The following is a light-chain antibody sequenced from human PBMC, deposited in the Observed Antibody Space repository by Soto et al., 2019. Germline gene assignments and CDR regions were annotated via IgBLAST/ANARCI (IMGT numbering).Light chain of an antibody. CDR2: EGS. J-gene: IGLJ2*01. CDR1: SSDIGSYNL. CDR3: CSYAGSSTLVV. V-gene: IGLV2-23*01. Sequence: QSVLTQPASVSGSPGQSITISCTGTSSDIGSYNLVSWYQHHPDKAPKLMIYEGSKRPSGVSNRFSGSKSGNTASLTISGLQAEDEADYYCCSYAGSSTLVVFGGGTKVTVL.